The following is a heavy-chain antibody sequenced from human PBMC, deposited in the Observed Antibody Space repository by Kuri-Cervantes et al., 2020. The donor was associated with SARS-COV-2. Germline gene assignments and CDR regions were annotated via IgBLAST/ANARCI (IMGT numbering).Heavy chain of an antibody. CDR3: ARENSDFMTWFDP. CDR1: GFTFDSYS. CDR2: ITGGGAYI. J-gene: IGHJ5*02. Sequence: GGSLRLSCAASGFTFDSYSMTWVRQAPGKGLEWVSSITGGGAYISYADSVKGRFTISRDNAKNSLYLKMSSLRAEDTAVYYCARENSDFMTWFDPWGQGTLVTVSS. D-gene: IGHD3/OR15-3a*01. V-gene: IGHV3-21*01.